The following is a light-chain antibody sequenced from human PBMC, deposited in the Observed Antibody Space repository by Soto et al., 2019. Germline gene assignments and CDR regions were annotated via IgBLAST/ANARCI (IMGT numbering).Light chain of an antibody. CDR2: EGS. CDR1: SSDVGTYNL. Sequence: QAVVTQPASVSGSPGQSITISCTGTSSDVGTYNLVSWYQHHPGKAPKLMIYEGSKRPSGVSNRFSGSKSGNTASLTISGLQAEDEAYYYCCSYAGSSTYVFGTGTKVTVL. V-gene: IGLV2-23*01. J-gene: IGLJ1*01. CDR3: CSYAGSSTYV.